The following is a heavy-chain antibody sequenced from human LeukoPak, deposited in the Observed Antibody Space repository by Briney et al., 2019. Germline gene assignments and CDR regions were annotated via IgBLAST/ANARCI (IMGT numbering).Heavy chain of an antibody. CDR2: RRYDGSNK. V-gene: IGHV3-30*02. CDR1: GYTFTSYY. D-gene: IGHD3-10*01. J-gene: IGHJ4*02. Sequence: SCKASGYTFTSYYMRWVRRSPGKRLRWVAFRRYDGSNKYYVASVKCRFTISRHNSKHTLYLQMNSLRPEDTALHYCAKESVWFGESNPFDFWGQRTLVTVSS. CDR3: AKESVWFGESNPFDF.